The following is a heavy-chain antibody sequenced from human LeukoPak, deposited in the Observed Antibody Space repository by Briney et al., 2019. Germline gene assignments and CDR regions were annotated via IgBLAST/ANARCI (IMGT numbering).Heavy chain of an antibody. CDR2: ISAYNGDT. Sequence: GASVKVSRKASGYTFTSYGISWVRQAPGQGLEWMGWISAYNGDTNHAQKLQGRVTMTTDTSTSTAYMELRSLRSADTAVYYCARDSSGWQDYWGQGTLVTVSS. CDR1: GYTFTSYG. D-gene: IGHD6-19*01. CDR3: ARDSSGWQDY. V-gene: IGHV1-18*01. J-gene: IGHJ4*02.